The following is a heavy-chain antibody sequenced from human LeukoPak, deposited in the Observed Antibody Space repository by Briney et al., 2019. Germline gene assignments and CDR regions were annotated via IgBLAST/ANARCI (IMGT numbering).Heavy chain of an antibody. D-gene: IGHD3-22*01. CDR1: GYTFTSYD. J-gene: IGHJ5*02. Sequence: GASVKVSCKASGYTFTSYDINWVRQATGQGLEWMGWMNPNSGNTGYAQKFQGRVTITRNTSISTAYMELSSLRSEDTAVYYCARGMYYYDSSGYSGWFDPWGQGTLVTVSS. V-gene: IGHV1-8*03. CDR3: ARGMYYYDSSGYSGWFDP. CDR2: MNPNSGNT.